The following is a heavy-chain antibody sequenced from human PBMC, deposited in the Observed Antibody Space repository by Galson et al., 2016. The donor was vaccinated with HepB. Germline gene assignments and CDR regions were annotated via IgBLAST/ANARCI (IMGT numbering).Heavy chain of an antibody. CDR2: SHSSGSM. CDR3: ARLEGSWGAYSGTDD. J-gene: IGHJ6*02. D-gene: IGHD6-13*01. Sequence: ETLSLTCVVSDDSISSTNYFWNWIRQSPGKGLEWIGSSHSSGSMYYNPSLKSRVRMSADTSKNEFSLTVTSVTAADTAVYYCARLEGSWGAYSGTDDWGRGTTVTVSS. CDR1: DDSISSTNYF. V-gene: IGHV4-39*01.